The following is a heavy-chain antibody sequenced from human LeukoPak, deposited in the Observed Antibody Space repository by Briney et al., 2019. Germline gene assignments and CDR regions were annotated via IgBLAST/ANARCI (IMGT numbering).Heavy chain of an antibody. D-gene: IGHD5-18*01. Sequence: GASVKVSCMASGYTFTSYSISWVRQAPRQGLEWMGWTSAYNGNTNYTQKLQDKVTMTTDTSPSADYMELRSLRCDEPAVYYCARQVKTVMGEFDYWGQGTVVTVSS. CDR2: TSAYNGNT. J-gene: IGHJ4*02. V-gene: IGHV1-18*04. CDR1: GYTFTSYS. CDR3: ARQVKTVMGEFDY.